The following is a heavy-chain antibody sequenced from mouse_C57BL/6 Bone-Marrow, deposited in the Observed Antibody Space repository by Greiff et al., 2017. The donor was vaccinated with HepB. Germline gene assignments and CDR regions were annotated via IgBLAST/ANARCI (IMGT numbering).Heavy chain of an antibody. D-gene: IGHD2-5*01. CDR3: ARDDYYSNPVDY. CDR1: GYSITSGYY. CDR2: ISYDGSN. Sequence: ESGPGLVKPSQSLSLTCSVTGYSITSGYYWNWIRQFPGNKLEWMGYISYDGSNNYNPSLKNRISITRDTSKNQFFLKLNSVTTEDTATYYCARDDYYSNPVDYWGQGTSVTVSS. V-gene: IGHV3-6*01. J-gene: IGHJ4*01.